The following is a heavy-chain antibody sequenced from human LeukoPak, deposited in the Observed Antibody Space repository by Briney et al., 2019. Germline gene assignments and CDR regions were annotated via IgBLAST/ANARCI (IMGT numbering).Heavy chain of an antibody. CDR1: GYTFTRYY. Sequence: ASVKVSCKAFGYTFTRYYVHWVRQAPGQGPEWMGVISPSGGSTTYAQKFQGRVTLTRDMSTSTDYLELSSLRSEDTAVYYCAREPYCSGGSCYSFFDYWGQGTLVAVSS. D-gene: IGHD2-15*01. V-gene: IGHV1-46*01. J-gene: IGHJ4*02. CDR2: ISPSGGST. CDR3: AREPYCSGGSCYSFFDY.